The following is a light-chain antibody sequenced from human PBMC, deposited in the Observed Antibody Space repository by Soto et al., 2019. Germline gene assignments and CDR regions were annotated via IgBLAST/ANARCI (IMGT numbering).Light chain of an antibody. J-gene: IGKJ1*01. CDR1: QTISSW. CDR3: QHYSSYSQA. V-gene: IGKV1-5*03. Sequence: DIQMTQSPSTLSGSVGDRVTLTCRASQTISSWLAWYQQKPGKAPKLLIYKASTLKSGVPSRFSGSGSGTEFTRTISSLQPDDFATYYCQHYSSYSQAVGQGTKVELK. CDR2: KAS.